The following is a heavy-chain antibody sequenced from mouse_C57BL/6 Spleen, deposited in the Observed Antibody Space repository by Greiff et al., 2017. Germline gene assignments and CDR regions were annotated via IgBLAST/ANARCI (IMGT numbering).Heavy chain of an antibody. CDR1: GFNIKDDY. D-gene: IGHD1-1*01. Sequence: VQLQQSGAELVRPGASVKLSCTASGFNIKDDYMHWVKQRPEQGLEWIGWIDPENGDTEYASKFQGKATITADTSSNTAYLQLSSLTSEDTAVYYCTTPNDYGSSGHSDYFDYWGQGTTLTVSS. J-gene: IGHJ2*01. CDR3: TTPNDYGSSGHSDYFDY. CDR2: IDPENGDT. V-gene: IGHV14-4*01.